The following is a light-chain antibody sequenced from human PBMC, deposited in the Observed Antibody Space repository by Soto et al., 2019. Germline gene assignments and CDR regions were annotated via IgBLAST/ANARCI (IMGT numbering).Light chain of an antibody. CDR1: NIGSKS. Sequence: YELTQPPSVSVAPGQTARIPCGGDNIGSKSVYWYQQKPGQAPVVVVYDGSDRPSGIPERFSGSNSGTTATLTISRVEAGDEADYFCQVWDSTSDHYVFGAGTKVTVL. CDR3: QVWDSTSDHYV. J-gene: IGLJ1*01. V-gene: IGLV3-21*02. CDR2: DGS.